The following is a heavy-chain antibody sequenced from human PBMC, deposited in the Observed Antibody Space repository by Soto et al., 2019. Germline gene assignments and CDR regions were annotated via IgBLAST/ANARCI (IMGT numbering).Heavy chain of an antibody. V-gene: IGHV3-48*03. CDR2: TNPSGQPI. CDR1: GFTFSTSE. J-gene: IGHJ3*01. CDR3: ARRVSR. D-gene: IGHD3-10*01. Sequence: EVQLVESGGGLIQPGGSLGLSCAAPGFTFSTSEMYWVRQAPGKGLALVSYTNPSGQPIFYADSVKGRFTISRDNAKNSLYLQMSSLSAEDSAVYYCARRVSRWGQGTMVTISS.